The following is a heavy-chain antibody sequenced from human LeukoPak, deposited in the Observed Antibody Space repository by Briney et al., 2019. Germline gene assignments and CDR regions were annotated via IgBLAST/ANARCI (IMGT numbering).Heavy chain of an antibody. Sequence: KTGGSLRLSCAASGFTFSSYSMNWVRQAPGKGLEWVSSISSSSSYIYYADSVKGRFTISRDNAKNSLYLQMNSLRAEDTAVYYCARGLQLLFYYFDYWGQGTLVTVSS. D-gene: IGHD5-24*01. V-gene: IGHV3-21*01. CDR1: GFTFSSYS. J-gene: IGHJ4*02. CDR2: ISSSSSYI. CDR3: ARGLQLLFYYFDY.